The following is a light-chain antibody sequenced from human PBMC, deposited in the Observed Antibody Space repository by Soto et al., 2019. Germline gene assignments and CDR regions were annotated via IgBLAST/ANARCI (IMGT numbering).Light chain of an antibody. CDR2: GAS. Sequence: EIVMTQSPATLSVSPGERVTLSCRASQSVSSNLAWYQQKPGQAPRLLIYGASTRATGVPARFSGSGSGTEFTLTISSLQSEDFAIYYCQQYNNYITFGQGTRLEIK. CDR3: QQYNNYIT. CDR1: QSVSSN. J-gene: IGKJ5*01. V-gene: IGKV3-15*01.